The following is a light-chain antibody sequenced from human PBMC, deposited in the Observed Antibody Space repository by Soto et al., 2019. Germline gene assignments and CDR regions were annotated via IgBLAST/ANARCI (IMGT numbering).Light chain of an antibody. CDR3: QQYNNWPPFT. J-gene: IGKJ3*01. CDR1: QTISSN. Sequence: DIVMTQSPATLSVSPGERATLSCRASQTISSNLAWYQQKPGQTPRLLIYGASTRAAGIPARFSSSGSGTDFTLTITSLQSEDFAVYYCQQYNNWPPFTFGPGTKVDIK. CDR2: GAS. V-gene: IGKV3-15*01.